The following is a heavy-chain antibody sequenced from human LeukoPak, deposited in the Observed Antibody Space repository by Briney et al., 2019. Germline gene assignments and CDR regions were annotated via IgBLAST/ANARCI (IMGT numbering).Heavy chain of an antibody. CDR1: GDSISNYY. CDR2: IYTSGST. V-gene: IGHV4-4*07. Sequence: PSETLSLTCTVSGDSISNYYWSWIRQPAGKGLEWIGRIYTSGSTNYNPSLKSRVTMSVDTSKNQFSLKLSSVTAADTAVYYCARDAEIEYSSSSYYYYYYMDVWGKGTTVTVSS. D-gene: IGHD6-6*01. CDR3: ARDAEIEYSSSSYYYYYYMDV. J-gene: IGHJ6*03.